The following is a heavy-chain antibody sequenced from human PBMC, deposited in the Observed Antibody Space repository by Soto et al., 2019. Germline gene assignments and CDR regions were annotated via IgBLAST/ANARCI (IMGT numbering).Heavy chain of an antibody. CDR3: ARVYGPGSFIACDI. CDR1: GYTFTHYG. V-gene: IGHV1-18*01. CDR2: ISALNGNT. D-gene: IGHD3-10*01. J-gene: IGHJ3*02. Sequence: QVQLVQSGAEVKKPGASVKVSCKASGYTFTHYGISWVRQAPGQGLAWMGWISALNGNTKYVDNFQDRVTMTSDASTHTPYLDVRSLRSDDTAMYYCARVYGPGSFIACDIWVQATMVTVSS.